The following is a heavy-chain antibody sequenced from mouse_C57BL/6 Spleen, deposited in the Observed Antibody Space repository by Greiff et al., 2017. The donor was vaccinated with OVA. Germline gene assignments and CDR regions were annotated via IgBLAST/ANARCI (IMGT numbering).Heavy chain of an antibody. CDR3: ARSYYYGSSPYFDV. D-gene: IGHD1-1*01. J-gene: IGHJ1*03. Sequence: QVQLQQSGAELVKPGASVKMSCKASGYTFTTYPIEWMKQNHGKSLEWIGNFHPYNDDTTYNEKFKGKATLTVEKSSSTVYLELSRLTSDDSAVYYCARSYYYGSSPYFDVWGTGTTVTVSS. CDR1: GYTFTTYP. CDR2: FHPYNDDT. V-gene: IGHV1-47*01.